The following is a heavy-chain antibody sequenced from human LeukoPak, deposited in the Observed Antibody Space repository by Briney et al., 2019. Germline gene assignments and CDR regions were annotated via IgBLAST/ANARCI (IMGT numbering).Heavy chain of an antibody. V-gene: IGHV1-18*01. CDR1: GYTFTSYG. D-gene: IGHD3-22*01. CDR2: ISAYNGNT. Sequence: ASVKVSCKASGYTFTSYGISWVRQAPGQGLEWMGWISAYNGNTNYAQTLQGRVTITTETSTRTGYMELRGTRPDNTAVHYFSRTYDSTGYYYCTEAFDMGRRGKMLSVSS. J-gene: IGHJ3*02. CDR3: SRTYDSTGYYYCTEAFDM.